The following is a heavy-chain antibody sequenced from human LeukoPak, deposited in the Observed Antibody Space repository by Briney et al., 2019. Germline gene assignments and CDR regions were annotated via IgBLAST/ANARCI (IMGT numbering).Heavy chain of an antibody. Sequence: GGSLRLSCAASGFTFSSYWMHWVRQAPGKGLVWVSRINSDGSSTSYADSVKGRFTISRDNAKNTLYLQMNSLRAEDTAVYYCAREPPVTSCCDYWGQGTLVTVSS. CDR1: GFTFSSYW. D-gene: IGHD2-2*01. V-gene: IGHV3-74*01. CDR2: INSDGSST. CDR3: AREPPVTSCCDY. J-gene: IGHJ4*02.